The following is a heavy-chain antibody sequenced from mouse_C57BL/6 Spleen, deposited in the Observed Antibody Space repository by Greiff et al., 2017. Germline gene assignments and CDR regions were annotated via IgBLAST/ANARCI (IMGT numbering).Heavy chain of an antibody. V-gene: IGHV5-4*01. Sequence: EVKLEESGGGLVKPGGSLKLSCAASGFTFSSYAMSWVRQTPEKRLEWVATISDGGSYTYYPDNVKGRFTISRDNAKNNLYLQMSHLKSEDTAMYYCARDPVYYDPYAMDYWGQGTSVTVSS. J-gene: IGHJ4*01. CDR1: GFTFSSYA. D-gene: IGHD2-4*01. CDR2: ISDGGSYT. CDR3: ARDPVYYDPYAMDY.